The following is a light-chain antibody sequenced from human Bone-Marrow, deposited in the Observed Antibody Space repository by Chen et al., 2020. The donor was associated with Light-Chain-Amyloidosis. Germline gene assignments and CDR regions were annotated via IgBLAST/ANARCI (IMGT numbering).Light chain of an antibody. CDR3: EVWDRSCDGPV. J-gene: IGLJ3*02. CDR1: NIGSTS. Sequence: SYVLTQPSSVSVAPGQTATIACGGNNIGSTSVHWYQQTPGQAPLLVVYDDSDRPSGIPDRLSGSNSGTTAARTISRVEAGDEADYYCEVWDRSCDGPVFGGGTKLTVL. CDR2: DDS. V-gene: IGLV3-21*02.